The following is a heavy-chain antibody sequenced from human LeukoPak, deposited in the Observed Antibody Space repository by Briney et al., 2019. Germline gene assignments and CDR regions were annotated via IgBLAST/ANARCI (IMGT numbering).Heavy chain of an antibody. J-gene: IGHJ3*02. CDR2: IRSKAYGGTT. CDR3: TRDRVIYAFDI. D-gene: IGHD2/OR15-2a*01. Sequence: PGGSLRLSCTASGFTFGDYAMSWVRQAPGKGLEWVGFIRSKAYGGTTEYAASVKGRFTISRDDSKSIAYLQMNSLKTEDTAVYYCTRDRVIYAFDIWGQGTMVTVSS. V-gene: IGHV3-49*04. CDR1: GFTFGDYA.